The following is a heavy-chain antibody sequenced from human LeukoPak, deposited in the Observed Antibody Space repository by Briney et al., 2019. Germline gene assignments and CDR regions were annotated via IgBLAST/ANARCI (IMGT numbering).Heavy chain of an antibody. CDR2: IIPILGIA. V-gene: IGHV1-69*02. D-gene: IGHD2-2*01. CDR1: GGTFSSYT. J-gene: IGHJ6*02. CDR3: ARGAVVVPAKVPLYGMDV. Sequence: GSSVKVSCKASGGTFSSYTISWVRQAPGQGLEWMGRIIPILGIANYAQKFQGRVTITADKSTSTACMELSSLRSEDTAVYYCARGAVVVPAKVPLYGMDVWGQGTTVTVSS.